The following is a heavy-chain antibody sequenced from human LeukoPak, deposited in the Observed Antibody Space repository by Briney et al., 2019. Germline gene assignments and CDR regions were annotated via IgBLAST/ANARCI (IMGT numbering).Heavy chain of an antibody. D-gene: IGHD3-10*01. CDR2: IYSGGST. J-gene: IGHJ4*02. CDR3: ARDRRGSGTFDY. Sequence: PGGSLRLSCAASGFTVSSNYMSWVRQAPGKGLEWVSVIYSGGSTYYADSVKGRFTISRDNSKDTLYLQMNSLRAEDTAVYYCARDRRGSGTFDYWGQGTLVTVSS. CDR1: GFTVSSNY. V-gene: IGHV3-66*01.